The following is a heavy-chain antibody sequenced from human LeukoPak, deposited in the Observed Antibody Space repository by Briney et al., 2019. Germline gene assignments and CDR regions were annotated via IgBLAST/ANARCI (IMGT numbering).Heavy chain of an antibody. CDR3: ARETIHSGSYYFDY. D-gene: IGHD1-26*01. CDR2: ISAYNGNT. J-gene: IGHJ4*02. Sequence: ASVKVSCKASGYTFTSYGISWVRQAPGQGLEWMGWISAYNGNTNYAQKLQGRVTMTTDTSTSTAYMELRSLRSDDTAVYYCARETIHSGSYYFDYWGQGTLVTVSS. CDR1: GYTFTSYG. V-gene: IGHV1-18*01.